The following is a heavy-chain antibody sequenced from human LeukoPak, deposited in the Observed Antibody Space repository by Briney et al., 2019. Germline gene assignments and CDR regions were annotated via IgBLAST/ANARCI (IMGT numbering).Heavy chain of an antibody. J-gene: IGHJ6*02. V-gene: IGHV3-23*01. D-gene: IGHD3-3*02. CDR1: GFTFSSYA. CDR2: SSGSGGST. CDR3: ARDISNAWPPHVGMDV. Sequence: QPGGSLRLSCAASGFTFSSYAMSWVRQAPGKGLEWVSASSGSGGSTYYADSVKGRFTISRDNSKNTLYLQMNSLGAEDTAVYYCARDISNAWPPHVGMDVWGQGTTVTVSS.